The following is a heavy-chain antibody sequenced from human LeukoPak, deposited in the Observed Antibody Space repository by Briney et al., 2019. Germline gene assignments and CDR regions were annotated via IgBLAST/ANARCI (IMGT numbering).Heavy chain of an antibody. J-gene: IGHJ6*04. CDR3: AELCITKFGGV. CDR1: GFTFSSYE. V-gene: IGHV3-48*03. D-gene: IGHD3-10*02. CDR2: ISSSGSTI. Sequence: GGSLRLSCAASGFTFSSYEMNWVRQAPGKGLEWGSYISSSGSTIYYADSVKGRFTIDRDNAKNSLYLQMNSLIADDTAVYYCAELCITKFGGVWGKGTTVTISS.